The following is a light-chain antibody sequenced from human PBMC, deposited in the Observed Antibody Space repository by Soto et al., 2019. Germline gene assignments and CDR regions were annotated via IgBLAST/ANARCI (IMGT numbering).Light chain of an antibody. CDR2: DIT. V-gene: IGLV2-14*03. CDR1: PADFGASNH. Sequence: QSVLTQPASVSGSPGESLTISFTGTPADFGASNHVSWFQQHPGKAPKLIIYDITNRPSGISNRHSSSKSGKTASLTISGLTPAEEAHYYCGSHALTRVIVFGGGTRVTAL. J-gene: IGLJ2*01. CDR3: GSHALTRVIV.